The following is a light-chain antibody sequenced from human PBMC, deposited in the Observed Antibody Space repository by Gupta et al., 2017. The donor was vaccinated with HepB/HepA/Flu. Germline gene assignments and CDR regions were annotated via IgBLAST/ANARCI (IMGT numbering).Light chain of an antibody. V-gene: IGKV3-11*01. CDR3: QQGSNWPLT. J-gene: IGKJ4*01. Sequence: EIVLTQSPATLSLSPGERATLSCRASQSVSSYLAWYQQKPGQAPRLLIYDASNRATGIPARFSGSGSGTDFSLTISSLEPEDFAVYYCQQGSNWPLTSGGGTKVEIK. CDR1: QSVSSY. CDR2: DAS.